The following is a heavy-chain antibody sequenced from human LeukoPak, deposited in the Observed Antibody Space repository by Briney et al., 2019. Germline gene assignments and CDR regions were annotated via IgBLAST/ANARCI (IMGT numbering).Heavy chain of an antibody. J-gene: IGHJ4*02. CDR3: AGTIIGKWAIDF. CDR1: GFTVSRNY. Sequence: GGSLRLSCAASGFTVSRNYMTWVRQAPGKGLEWVAVIYSGGNTYYADSVKGRFTISRDISKNTLYLQVNSLRGEDTDVYYCAGTIIGKWAIDFWGQGTLVTVSS. CDR2: IYSGGNT. V-gene: IGHV3-53*01. D-gene: IGHD2/OR15-2a*01.